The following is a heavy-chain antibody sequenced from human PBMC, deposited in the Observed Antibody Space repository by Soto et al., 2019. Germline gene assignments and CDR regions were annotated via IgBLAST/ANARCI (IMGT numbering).Heavy chain of an antibody. V-gene: IGHV1-18*01. J-gene: IGHJ6*03. D-gene: IGHD3-9*01. CDR1: GYTFTSYG. CDR3: ARWAPDYDILTGSETYYYYMDV. Sequence: ASVKVSCKASGYTFTSYGISWVRQAPGQGLEWMGRISAYNGNTNYAQKLQGRVTMTTDTSTSTAYMELRSLRSDDTAVYYCARWAPDYDILTGSETYYYYMDVGGKGTTVTVSS. CDR2: ISAYNGNT.